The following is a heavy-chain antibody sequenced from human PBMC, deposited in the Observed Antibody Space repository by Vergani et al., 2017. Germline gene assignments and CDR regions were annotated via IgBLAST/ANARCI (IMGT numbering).Heavy chain of an antibody. V-gene: IGHV1-69*06. CDR1: GGTFSSYA. D-gene: IGHD2-15*01. Sequence: QVQLVQSGAEVKKPGSSVKVSCKASGGTFSSYAISWVRQAPGQGLEWMGGIIPIFGTANYAQKFQGRVTITADKSTSTAYMELSSLRSEDTAVYYCARESEDGVSSGERYAFDIWGQGTMVTVSS. CDR3: ARESEDGVSSGERYAFDI. CDR2: IIPIFGTA. J-gene: IGHJ3*02.